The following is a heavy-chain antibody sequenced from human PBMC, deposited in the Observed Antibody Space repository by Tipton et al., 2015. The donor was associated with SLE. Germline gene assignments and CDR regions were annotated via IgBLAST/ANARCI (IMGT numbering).Heavy chain of an antibody. D-gene: IGHD3-22*01. V-gene: IGHV1-2*02. CDR1: GYTFTDYY. J-gene: IGHJ4*02. CDR2: INPNDDGT. Sequence: QSGAEVKKPGASVKVSCKASGYTFTDYYMHWVRQAPGQGLEWMGWINPNDDGTNYAQEFQGRVTMTRDTSISTAYMELSRLRSDDTAVYYCARGDYDSSGYFGYWGQGTLVTVSS. CDR3: ARGDYDSSGYFGY.